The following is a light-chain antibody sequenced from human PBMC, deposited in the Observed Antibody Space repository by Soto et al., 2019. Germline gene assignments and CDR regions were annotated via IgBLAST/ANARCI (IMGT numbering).Light chain of an antibody. J-gene: IGKJ2*01. CDR3: QQYHNWPPQYT. Sequence: EIVMTQSPASLSVSPGEGATLSCRASQTVASNLAWYQQKPGQGPRLLIHGASTRATGVPARFSGRGSGTDFTLTISSPQSEDFAVYYCQQYHNWPPQYTFGQGTKLQIK. V-gene: IGKV3-15*01. CDR2: GAS. CDR1: QTVASN.